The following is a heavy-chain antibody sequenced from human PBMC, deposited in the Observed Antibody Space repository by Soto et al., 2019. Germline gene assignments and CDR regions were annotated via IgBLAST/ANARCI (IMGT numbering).Heavy chain of an antibody. J-gene: IGHJ5*02. CDR1: GLSITDSEMG. CDR3: ALRQLAVAVRPWFDP. D-gene: IGHD2-8*02. Sequence: QVTLKDSGPVPVKPTETLTLRCTASGLSITDSEMGVSWIRQPPGQTLEWLAHIDSSGEKSYRTFLKCRLAISKDTSKSQIGLTMTNMDPADTATYYCALRQLAVAVRPWFDPWGQGSTITVSS. CDR2: IDSSGEK. V-gene: IGHV2-26*01.